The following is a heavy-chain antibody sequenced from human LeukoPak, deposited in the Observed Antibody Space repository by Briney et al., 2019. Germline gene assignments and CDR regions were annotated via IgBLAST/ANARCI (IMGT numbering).Heavy chain of an antibody. V-gene: IGHV3-15*01. CDR2: IKSKTDGGTT. Sequence: GGSLRLSCAASGFTFSNAWMSWVRQAPGKGLEWVGRIKSKTDGGTTDYAAPVKGRFTISRDDSKNTLYLQMNSLKTEDTAVYYCTTDLLVMVRSSWYYGMDVWGQGTTVTVSS. CDR1: GFTFSNAW. D-gene: IGHD3-10*01. CDR3: TTDLLVMVRSSWYYGMDV. J-gene: IGHJ6*02.